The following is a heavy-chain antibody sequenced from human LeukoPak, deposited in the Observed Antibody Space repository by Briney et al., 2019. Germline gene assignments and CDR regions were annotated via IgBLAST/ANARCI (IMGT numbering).Heavy chain of an antibody. CDR1: GFPFGSFA. D-gene: IGHD5-18*01. CDR3: GKTTAGYSSGQKPAWPVDY. V-gene: IGHV3-23*01. CDR2: IFGSGGSP. J-gene: IGHJ4*02. Sequence: GGSLRLPCDPSGFPFGSFAMYWVRQPPGKERNGIAGIFGSGGSPHYADSVKGRFNISRDNSKNTVYLQINSLSAEDTAVYYCGKTTAGYSSGQKPAWPVDYWGQGTLVTVSS.